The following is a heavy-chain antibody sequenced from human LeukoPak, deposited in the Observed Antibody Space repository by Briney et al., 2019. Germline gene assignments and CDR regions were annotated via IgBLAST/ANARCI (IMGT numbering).Heavy chain of an antibody. V-gene: IGHV3-64D*09. D-gene: IGHD2-2*01. CDR3: VKGYCSSISCYGDY. CDR1: GFTFSSYA. CDR2: ISSNGGST. J-gene: IGHJ4*02. Sequence: GGSLRLSCSASGFTFSSYAMHWVRQAPGKGLEYVSAISSNGGSTYYADSVRGRFTISRDNSKNTLYLQMSSLRAEDTAVYYCVKGYCSSISCYGDYWGQGTLVTFSS.